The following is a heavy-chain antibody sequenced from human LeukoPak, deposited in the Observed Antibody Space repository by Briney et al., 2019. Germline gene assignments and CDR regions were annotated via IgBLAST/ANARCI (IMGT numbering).Heavy chain of an antibody. V-gene: IGHV4-61*02. CDR3: ARGPYSYDSSGAF. CDR2: ISSSGST. Sequence: PSGTLSLTCAVSGGSISSSNWWSWIRQPAGKGLDWIGRISSSGSTNYNPSLKSRVTISVDTSKNQFSLKLSSVTAADTAVYFCARGPYSYDSSGAFWGQGTMVTVSS. CDR1: GGSISSSNW. D-gene: IGHD3-22*01. J-gene: IGHJ3*01.